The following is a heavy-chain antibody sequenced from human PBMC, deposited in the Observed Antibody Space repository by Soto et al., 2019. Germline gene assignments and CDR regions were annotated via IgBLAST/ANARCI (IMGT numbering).Heavy chain of an antibody. V-gene: IGHV4-34*01. CDR3: ARGLREQQLVLRRFDP. CDR2: INHSGST. D-gene: IGHD6-13*01. J-gene: IGHJ5*02. CDR1: GGSFRGYY. Sequence: QVQLQQWGAGLLKPSETLSLTCAVYGGSFRGYYWSWIGQPPGKGLEWIGEINHSGSTNYNPSLKSRVTISVDTSKNQFSLKLSSVTAADTAVYYCARGLREQQLVLRRFDPWGQGTLVTVSS.